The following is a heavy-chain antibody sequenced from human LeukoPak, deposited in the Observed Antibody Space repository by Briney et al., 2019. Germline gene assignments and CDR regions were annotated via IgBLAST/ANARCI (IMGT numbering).Heavy chain of an antibody. CDR1: GFTFDDYT. CDR2: ISWDGVST. V-gene: IGHV3-43*01. D-gene: IGHD1-26*01. Sequence: GGSLRLSCAASGFTFDDYTMHWVRQTPGKGLEWVSLISWDGVSTYYADSVKGRFTISRDNSKNSLYLQLNSLRTEDTAFYYCAKDGGSGATRPIDFWGQGTLVTVSS. CDR3: AKDGGSGATRPIDF. J-gene: IGHJ4*02.